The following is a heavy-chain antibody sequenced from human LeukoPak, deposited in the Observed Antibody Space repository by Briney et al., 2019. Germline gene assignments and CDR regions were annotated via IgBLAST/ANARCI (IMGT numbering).Heavy chain of an antibody. CDR1: GGSISSSSYY. CDR2: IYYSGST. Sequence: SSETLSLTCTVSGGSISSSSYYWGWIRQPPGKGLEWIGSIYYSGSTYYNPSLKSRVTISVDTSKNQFSLKLSSVTAADTAVYYCARGLAAAGSSTFDYWGQGTLVTVSS. V-gene: IGHV4-39*07. J-gene: IGHJ4*02. D-gene: IGHD6-13*01. CDR3: ARGLAAAGSSTFDY.